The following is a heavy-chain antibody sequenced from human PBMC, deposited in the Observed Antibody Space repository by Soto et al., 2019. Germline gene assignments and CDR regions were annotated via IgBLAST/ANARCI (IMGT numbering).Heavy chain of an antibody. CDR2: INHSGST. D-gene: IGHD1-7*01. J-gene: IGHJ6*02. Sequence: SETLSLTCAVYGGSFSGYYWSWIRQPPGKGLEWIGEINHSGSTNYNPSLKSRVTISVDTSKNQFSLKLSSVTAADTAVYYCARARRITGNWNSARALFGMDVWCHGTTVTVPS. CDR3: ARARRITGNWNSARALFGMDV. CDR1: GGSFSGYY. V-gene: IGHV4-34*01.